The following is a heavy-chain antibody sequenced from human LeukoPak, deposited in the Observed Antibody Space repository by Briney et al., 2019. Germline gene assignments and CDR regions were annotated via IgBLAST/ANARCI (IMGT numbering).Heavy chain of an antibody. D-gene: IGHD5-12*01. CDR2: IGGSGGST. Sequence: GGSLRLSCSASGFTFSIYAMNWVRQAPGKGLEWVSSIGGSGGSTYYADSVKGRFAIYRDTSKNTLYLQMNSLRAEDTAIYYCAKHQRGGYDSPSHYWGQGTLVTVSS. J-gene: IGHJ4*02. CDR1: GFTFSIYA. V-gene: IGHV3-23*01. CDR3: AKHQRGGYDSPSHY.